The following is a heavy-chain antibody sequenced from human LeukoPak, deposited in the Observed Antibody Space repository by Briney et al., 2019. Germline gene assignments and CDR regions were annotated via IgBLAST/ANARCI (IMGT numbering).Heavy chain of an antibody. CDR1: GGSISSSSYY. Sequence: SETLSLTCTVSGGSISSSSYYWGWIRQPPWKGLEWIGSIYYSGSTYYNPSLKSRVTISVDTSKNQFSLKLSSVTAADTAVYYCARSPSRWGAGFDYWGQGTLVTVSS. D-gene: IGHD3-16*01. CDR3: ARSPSRWGAGFDY. V-gene: IGHV4-39*01. J-gene: IGHJ4*02. CDR2: IYYSGST.